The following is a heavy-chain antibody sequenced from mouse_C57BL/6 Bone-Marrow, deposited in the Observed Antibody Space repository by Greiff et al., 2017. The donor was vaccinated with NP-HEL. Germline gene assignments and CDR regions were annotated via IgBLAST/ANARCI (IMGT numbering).Heavy chain of an antibody. CDR1: GYTFTDYE. CDR3: TRYNHITTVPFAY. Sequence: VQLQQSGAELVRPGASVTLSCKASGYTFTDYEMHWVKQTPVHGLEWIGAIDPETGGTAYNQKFKGKAILTADKSSSTAYMELRSLTSEDSAVYYCTRYNHITTVPFAYWGQGTLVTVSA. V-gene: IGHV1-15*01. D-gene: IGHD1-1*01. J-gene: IGHJ3*01. CDR2: IDPETGGT.